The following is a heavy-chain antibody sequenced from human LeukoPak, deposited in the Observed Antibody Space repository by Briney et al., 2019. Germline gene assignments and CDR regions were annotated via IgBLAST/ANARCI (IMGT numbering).Heavy chain of an antibody. D-gene: IGHD2-8*01. CDR3: ARDLVHHRLLATNYNWFDP. V-gene: IGHV1-18*01. CDR2: INTYNGNT. Sequence: ASVKVSCKASGYIFTSYGISWVRQAPGQGLEWMGWINTYNGNTKYAQKVQGRVTMTTDTSTSTAYMEVRSLRSDDTAVYYCARDLVHHRLLATNYNWFDPWGQGTLVTVSS. CDR1: GYIFTSYG. J-gene: IGHJ5*02.